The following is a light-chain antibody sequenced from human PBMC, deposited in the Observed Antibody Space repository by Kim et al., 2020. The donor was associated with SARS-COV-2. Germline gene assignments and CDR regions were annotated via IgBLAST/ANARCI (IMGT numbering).Light chain of an antibody. CDR3: QKYDSGLRT. CDR2: AAS. V-gene: IGKV1-27*01. Sequence: ASVGDRVTITCRASQGISTYLAWYQHKPGKAPQLLIHAASTLQSGVPSRFSGSGSGTDFTLTITSLQLEDVATYYCQKYDSGLRTFGQGTNVDIK. J-gene: IGKJ1*01. CDR1: QGISTY.